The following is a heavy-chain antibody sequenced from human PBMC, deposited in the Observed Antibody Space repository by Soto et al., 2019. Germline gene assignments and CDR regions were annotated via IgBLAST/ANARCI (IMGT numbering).Heavy chain of an antibody. CDR2: ISGSGGST. V-gene: IGHV3-23*01. J-gene: IGHJ4*02. Sequence: PGGSLRLSCAASGFTFSSYAMSWVRQAPGKGLEWVSAISGSGGSTYYADSVKGRFTISRDNSKNTLYLQMNSLRAEDTAVYYCATSRGYSSGWYVYWGQGTLVTVSS. D-gene: IGHD6-19*01. CDR3: ATSRGYSSGWYVY. CDR1: GFTFSSYA.